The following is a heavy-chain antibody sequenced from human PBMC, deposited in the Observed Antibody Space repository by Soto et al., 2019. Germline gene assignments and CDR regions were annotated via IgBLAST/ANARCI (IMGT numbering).Heavy chain of an antibody. CDR1: GFTFSSYG. CDR2: IWYDGSNK. Sequence: GGSLRLSCAASGFTFSSYGMHWVRQAPGKGLEWVAVIWYDGSNKYYADSVKGRFTISRDNSKNTLYLQMNSLRAEDTAVYYCAREKYGGNLFDYWGQGTLVTVSS. CDR3: AREKYGGNLFDY. D-gene: IGHD2-21*02. J-gene: IGHJ4*02. V-gene: IGHV3-33*01.